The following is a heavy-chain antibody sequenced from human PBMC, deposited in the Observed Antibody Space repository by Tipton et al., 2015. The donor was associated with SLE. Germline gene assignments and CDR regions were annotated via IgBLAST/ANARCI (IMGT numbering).Heavy chain of an antibody. CDR1: GASITSGNNY. CDR2: VYTSGAT. D-gene: IGHD6-19*01. CDR3: ARHRSGWKELYYFDF. Sequence: TLSLTCTVSGASITSGNNYWNWIRHPAGKGLEWIGRVYTSGATNYSPSFESRVTISLDMSKNQFSLSLSSVTAADTAVYYCARHRSGWKELYYFDFWGQGTLVTVSS. J-gene: IGHJ4*02. V-gene: IGHV4-61*02.